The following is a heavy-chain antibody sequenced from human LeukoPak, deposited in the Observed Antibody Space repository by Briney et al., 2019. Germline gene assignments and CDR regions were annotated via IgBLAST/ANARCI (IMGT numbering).Heavy chain of an antibody. J-gene: IGHJ6*03. V-gene: IGHV4-59*01. D-gene: IGHD6-19*01. CDR3: ARVVDGSGWNYYYYYMDV. CDR2: IYYSGST. CDR1: GGSISSYY. Sequence: SETLSLTCTVSGGSISSYYWSWIRQPPGKGLEWIGYIYYSGSTNYNPSLKSRVTISVDTSKNQFSLKLSSVTAADTAVYYCARVVDGSGWNYYYYYMDVWGKGTTVTVSS.